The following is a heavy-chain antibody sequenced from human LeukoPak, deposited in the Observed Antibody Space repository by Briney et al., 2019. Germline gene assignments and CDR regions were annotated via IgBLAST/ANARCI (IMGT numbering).Heavy chain of an antibody. V-gene: IGHV3-23*01. D-gene: IGHD4-17*01. CDR3: AKWPTVIGG. Sequence: GGSLRLSCAASGFTFSSYAMTWVRQAPGKGLEWVSTISNNGGATFYANSVKGRFTISRDNSRNTLYLQMSSLSAEDTAVYYCAKWPTVIGGWGQGTLVAVSS. CDR1: GFTFSSYA. J-gene: IGHJ4*02. CDR2: ISNNGGAT.